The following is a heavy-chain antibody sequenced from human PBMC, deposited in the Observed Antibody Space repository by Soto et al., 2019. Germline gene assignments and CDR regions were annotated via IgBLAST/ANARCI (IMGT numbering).Heavy chain of an antibody. CDR1: GFIFSKYS. CDR2: ISSNSVTI. D-gene: IGHD1-26*01. Sequence: GGSLRLSCGASGFIFSKYSMNWVRQAPGKGLEWLSYISSNSVTIYYADSVRGRFTIFRDNAKNSLYLQMNSLRDEDTAVYYCAREDILGTRSFDYWGQGALVTVSS. CDR3: AREDILGTRSFDY. J-gene: IGHJ4*02. V-gene: IGHV3-48*02.